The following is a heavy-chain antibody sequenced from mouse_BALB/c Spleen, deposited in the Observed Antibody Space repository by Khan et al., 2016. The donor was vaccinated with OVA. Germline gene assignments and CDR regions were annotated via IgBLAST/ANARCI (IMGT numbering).Heavy chain of an antibody. CDR2: ISDGGGST. J-gene: IGHJ3*01. V-gene: IGHV5-4*02. CDR1: GFSFSDYY. CDR3: ARAGYGSFAY. Sequence: EVQLEQSGGGLVKPGGSLKLSCAASGFSFSDYYMYWIRQTPEKRLEWVATISDGGGSTYYPDSLKGRATISRDNASNTLYLQLSSLKSEDTAIEYCARAGYGSFAYWGQGTLVTVSA. D-gene: IGHD1-1*02.